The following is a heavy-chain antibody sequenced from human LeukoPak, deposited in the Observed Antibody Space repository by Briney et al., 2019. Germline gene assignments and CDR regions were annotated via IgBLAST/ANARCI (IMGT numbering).Heavy chain of an antibody. Sequence: GGSLRLSCAASGFTVSSNYMSWVRQAPGKGLEWVSVIYSGGSTYYADSAKGRFTISRDNSKNTLYLQMNSLRAEDTAVYYCAGGAMAAIFDYWGQGTLVTVSS. CDR1: GFTVSSNY. J-gene: IGHJ4*02. D-gene: IGHD3-16*01. CDR2: IYSGGST. CDR3: AGGAMAAIFDY. V-gene: IGHV3-53*01.